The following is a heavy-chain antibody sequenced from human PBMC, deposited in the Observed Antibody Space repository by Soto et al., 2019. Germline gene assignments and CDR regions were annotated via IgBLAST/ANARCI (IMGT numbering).Heavy chain of an antibody. V-gene: IGHV4-39*01. J-gene: IGHJ5*02. CDR2: FYYSVST. Sequence: QLQLQESGPGLVKLAETLSLTCTVSGGSISTSTYSWSWIRQPPGKGLEWIGSFYYSVSTYYNSSLKSRVPISVDTSKNQFSLQLSSVTAAVAAVYYCVRLCPTNYSGSGIGWFDPWGQGTLVTVSS. D-gene: IGHD3-10*01. CDR3: VRLCPTNYSGSGIGWFDP. CDR1: GGSISTSTYS.